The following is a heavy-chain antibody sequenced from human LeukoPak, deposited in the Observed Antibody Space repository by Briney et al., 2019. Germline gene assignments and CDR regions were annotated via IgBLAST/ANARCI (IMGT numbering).Heavy chain of an antibody. V-gene: IGHV1-2*02. CDR3: ASLLVGSGSYLS. D-gene: IGHD3-10*01. Sequence: ASVKVSCKASGYTFTGYYMHWVRQAPGQGLEWMGWINPNSGGTNYAQKFQGRVTMTRDTSISTAYMGLSRLRSDDTAVYYCASLLVGSGSYLSWGQGTLATVSS. CDR2: INPNSGGT. J-gene: IGHJ4*02. CDR1: GYTFTGYY.